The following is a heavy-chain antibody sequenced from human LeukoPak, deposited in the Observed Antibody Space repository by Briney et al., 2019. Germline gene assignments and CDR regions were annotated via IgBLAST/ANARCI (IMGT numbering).Heavy chain of an antibody. J-gene: IGHJ4*02. Sequence: PGGSLRLSCAASGFIFNSYSMNWIRQAPGKGLEWVSSISFRSSISYADSVKGRFTISRDNDKNSLYLQMNSLRAEDTAIYYCARNPRGTSPPDYFDCWGQGTLVTVSS. CDR3: ARNPRGTSPPDYFDC. D-gene: IGHD3-16*01. CDR1: GFIFNSYS. CDR2: ISFRSSI. V-gene: IGHV3-69-1*02.